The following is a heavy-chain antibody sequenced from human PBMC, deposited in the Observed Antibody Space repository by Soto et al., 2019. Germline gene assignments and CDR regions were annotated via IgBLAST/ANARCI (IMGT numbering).Heavy chain of an antibody. CDR2: ITDTGGDT. CDR3: ARGSTDSYPGSRIFDF. D-gene: IGHD3-10*01. Sequence: GSLRLAGVAPVITLGSRAMSWVRQAPGEGLEWVSTITDTGGDTKYADSVRGRFTMSRDNSKKTLYLQMNSLRVEDSALYYCARGSTDSYPGSRIFDFWGRGTLVTVSS. J-gene: IGHJ4*02. V-gene: IGHV3-23*01. CDR1: VITLGSRA.